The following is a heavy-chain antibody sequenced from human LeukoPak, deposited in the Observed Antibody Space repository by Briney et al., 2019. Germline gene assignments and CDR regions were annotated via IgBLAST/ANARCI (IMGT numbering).Heavy chain of an antibody. CDR2: ISGSGSAI. CDR1: GFTFRSYE. Sequence: GGSLRLSCAASGFTFRSYEMNWVRQAPGEGLEWVSYISGSGSAIYYADSVKGRFTISRDNAKNSLYLQMNSLRAADTAVYYCARPGYYYGMDVWGQGTTVTVSS. V-gene: IGHV3-48*03. J-gene: IGHJ6*02. D-gene: IGHD3-10*01. CDR3: ARPGYYYGMDV.